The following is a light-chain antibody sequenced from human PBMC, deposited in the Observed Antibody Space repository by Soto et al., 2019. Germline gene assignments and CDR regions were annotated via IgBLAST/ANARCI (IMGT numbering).Light chain of an antibody. CDR1: QNVNRN. Sequence: EIAMTQSPATLSVSPGQRATLSCRASQNVNRNLAWYQQKPGHAPSLLMYNLSPRATGFTARFSGSGSGTEFTLTISSLQSEDSAIYYCQQYNALNTFGQGTKLEIK. V-gene: IGKV3-15*01. J-gene: IGKJ2*01. CDR3: QQYNALNT. CDR2: NLS.